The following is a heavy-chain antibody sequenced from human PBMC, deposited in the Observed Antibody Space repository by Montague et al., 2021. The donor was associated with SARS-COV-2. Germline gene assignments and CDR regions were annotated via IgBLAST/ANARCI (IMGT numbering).Heavy chain of an antibody. CDR2: TYYRSMWKS. Sequence: CAISGDSVSSNSATWNWIRQSPSRGLEWLGRTYYRSMWKSDYARSVKSRLAINPDTSKNQFSLQLSSVTPEDTAVYYCVRGVDAASASDYWGQGTLVTVSS. CDR1: GDSVSSNSAT. D-gene: IGHD5-18*01. J-gene: IGHJ4*02. V-gene: IGHV6-1*01. CDR3: VRGVDAASASDY.